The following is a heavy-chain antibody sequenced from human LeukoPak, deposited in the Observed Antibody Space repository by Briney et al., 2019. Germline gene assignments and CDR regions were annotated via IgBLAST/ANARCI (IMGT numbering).Heavy chain of an antibody. Sequence: SETLPLTCTVSGDSISSSRFYWAWIRQPPGKGLEWIGSILYTGRTFYNPSLKSRVTISVDTSKNQFSLRLGSVTASDTAVYYCARQRPHVAGEAFDIWGQGTMVTVSS. J-gene: IGHJ3*02. D-gene: IGHD3-10*01. V-gene: IGHV4-39*01. CDR1: GDSISSSRFY. CDR3: ARQRPHVAGEAFDI. CDR2: ILYTGRT.